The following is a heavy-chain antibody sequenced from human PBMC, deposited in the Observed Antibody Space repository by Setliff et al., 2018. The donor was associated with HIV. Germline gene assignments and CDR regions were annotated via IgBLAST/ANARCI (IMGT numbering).Heavy chain of an antibody. CDR3: ASRVQVGGYNFYFDY. CDR2: IFYSGIT. D-gene: IGHD5-12*01. CDR1: GGSFTSRSYY. Sequence: SETLSLTCTVSGGSFTSRSYYWGWIRQPPGKGLEWIGSIFYSGITYYNPSLKSRVTISVDTSKNQFSLTLSSVTAADTAVYYCASRVQVGGYNFYFDYWGQGTLVTVSS. V-gene: IGHV4-39*07. J-gene: IGHJ4*02.